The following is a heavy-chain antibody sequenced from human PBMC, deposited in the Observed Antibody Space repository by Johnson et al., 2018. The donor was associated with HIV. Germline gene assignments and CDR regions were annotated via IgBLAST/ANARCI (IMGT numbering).Heavy chain of an antibody. V-gene: IGHV3-9*01. CDR1: GFTFDDYA. D-gene: IGHD3-10*01. CDR3: AVGYGSGSGDAFDI. Sequence: EVQLVESGGGLVQPGRSLRLSCAASGFTFDDYAMHWVRQAPGKGLEWVSGISWNSGSIAYADSVKGRFTISRDNAKNSLYLQMNSLRAEDTAVYYCAVGYGSGSGDAFDIWGQGTMVTVSS. J-gene: IGHJ3*02. CDR2: ISWNSGSI.